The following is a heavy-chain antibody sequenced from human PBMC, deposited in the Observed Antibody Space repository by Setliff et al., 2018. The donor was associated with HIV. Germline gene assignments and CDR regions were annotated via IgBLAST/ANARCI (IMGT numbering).Heavy chain of an antibody. CDR2: MNPNSGNS. Sequence: ASVKVSCKASGYTFTSFDINWVRQATGQGLEWMGWMNPNSGNSGFALKFQGRVTMTRNSSISTAYMELSSLRFDDTAVYYCTRIRATVRGVTSYDAFDIWGQGTKVTVSS. J-gene: IGHJ3*02. CDR3: TRIRATVRGVTSYDAFDI. CDR1: GYTFTSFD. V-gene: IGHV1-8*01. D-gene: IGHD3-10*01.